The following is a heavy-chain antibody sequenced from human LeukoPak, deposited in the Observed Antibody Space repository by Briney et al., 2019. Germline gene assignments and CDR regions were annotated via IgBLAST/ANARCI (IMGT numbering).Heavy chain of an antibody. CDR3: ARDSSPSGAGLS. CDR1: SGTFSGYY. CDR2: INHSGST. Sequence: SETLSLTCAVYSGTFSGYYWSWIRQPPGKGLEWIGEINHSGSTNYNPSLKSRVTISVDTSKNQFSLRLSSVTAADTAVYYCARDSSPSGAGLSWGQGTLVTVSS. J-gene: IGHJ4*02. V-gene: IGHV4-34*01. D-gene: IGHD3-10*01.